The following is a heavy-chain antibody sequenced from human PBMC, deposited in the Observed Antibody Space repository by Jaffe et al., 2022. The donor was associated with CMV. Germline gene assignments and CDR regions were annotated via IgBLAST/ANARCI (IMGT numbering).Heavy chain of an antibody. Sequence: QVQLQQWGAGLLKPSETLSLTCAVYGGSFSGYYWSWIRQPPGKGLEWIGEINHSGSTNYNPSLKSRVTISVDTSKNQFSLKLSSVTAADTAVYYCARGHFGGNSTSWYFDLWGRGTLVTVSS. J-gene: IGHJ2*01. D-gene: IGHD2-21*02. CDR1: GGSFSGYY. V-gene: IGHV4-34*01. CDR2: INHSGST. CDR3: ARGHFGGNSTSWYFDL.